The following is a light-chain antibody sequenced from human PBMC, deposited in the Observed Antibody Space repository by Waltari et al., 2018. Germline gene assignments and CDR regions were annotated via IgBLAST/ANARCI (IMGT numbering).Light chain of an antibody. CDR2: DAS. V-gene: IGKV3-11*01. CDR3: QQYYSLPWT. Sequence: EIVLTQSPATLSLSPGQRATLPCRASQSINNFLAWYQQKPGQPPRLLIADASRRATGSPARFSGSGSGTDFTLTISRLEPEDFAIYYCQQYYSLPWTFGQGTKVEIK. CDR1: QSINNF. J-gene: IGKJ1*01.